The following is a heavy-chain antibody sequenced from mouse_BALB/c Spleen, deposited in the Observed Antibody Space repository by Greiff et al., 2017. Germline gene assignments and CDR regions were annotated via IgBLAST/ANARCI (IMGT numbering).Heavy chain of an antibody. CDR3: ARGYFDV. J-gene: IGHJ1*01. V-gene: IGHV1-54*01. Sequence: QVQLQQSGAELVRPGTSVKVSCKASGYAFTNYWIEWVKQRPGQGLEWIGVINPGSGGTNYNEKFKGKATLTVDTSSSTAYIQLSSLSSEDSAVYFCARGYFDVWGAGTTVTVSS. CDR2: INPGSGGT. CDR1: GYAFTNYW.